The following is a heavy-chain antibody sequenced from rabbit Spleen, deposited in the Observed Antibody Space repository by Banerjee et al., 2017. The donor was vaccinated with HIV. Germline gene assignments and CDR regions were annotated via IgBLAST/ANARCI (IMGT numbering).Heavy chain of an antibody. D-gene: IGHD4-1*01. J-gene: IGHJ6*01. Sequence: QSLEESGGDLVKPGASLTLTCTASGFPFSAVHWIYWVRQAPGTGLEWIGTIYAGTTGTIDFASWAKGRFTISKTSSPTVDLQMTSLTVADTATYFCARDLDGVIGWNFGWWGPGTLVTVS. CDR2: IYAGTTGTI. V-gene: IGHV1S40*01. CDR1: GFPFSAVHW. CDR3: ARDLDGVIGWNFGW.